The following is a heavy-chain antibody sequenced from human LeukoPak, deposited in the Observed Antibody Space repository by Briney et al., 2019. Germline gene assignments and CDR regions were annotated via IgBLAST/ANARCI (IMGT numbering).Heavy chain of an antibody. CDR2: IWYDGSIK. CDR3: ARAVGPYDY. J-gene: IGHJ4*02. Sequence: GRSLRLSCAASGFTFSTYGIHWVRQAPGKGLEWVAVIWYDGSIKYYADSVKGRFTISRDNSKNTLFLQMNSLGAEDTAVYYCARAVGPYDYWGQGTLVTVSS. D-gene: IGHD3-10*01. V-gene: IGHV3-33*01. CDR1: GFTFSTYG.